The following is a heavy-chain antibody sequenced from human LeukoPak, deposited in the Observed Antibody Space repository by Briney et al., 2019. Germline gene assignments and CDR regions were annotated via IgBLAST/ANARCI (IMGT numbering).Heavy chain of an antibody. V-gene: IGHV3-23*01. CDR3: AKDGYCSGGSCYHFFDY. J-gene: IGHJ4*02. Sequence: GGSLRLSCAASGFTFSIYTMNWVRQAPGKGLEWVSAISGSGGSTYYADSVKGRFTISRDNSKNTLYLQMNSLRAEDTAVYYCAKDGYCSGGSCYHFFDYWGQGTLVTVSS. D-gene: IGHD2-15*01. CDR2: ISGSGGST. CDR1: GFTFSIYT.